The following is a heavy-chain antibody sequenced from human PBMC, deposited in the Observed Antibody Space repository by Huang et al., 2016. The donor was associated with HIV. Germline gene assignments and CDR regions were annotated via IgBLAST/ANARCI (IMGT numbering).Heavy chain of an antibody. V-gene: IGHV3-30*18. J-gene: IGHJ4*02. Sequence: QVQLVESGGGVVQPGRSLRISCAASGFTFSSYGMHGVRQAPGKWLEGVAVRVYDAKTKYYADSVKGRFGISRDNSKTTGYLQLNSLRVEDTAVYYCAKGGSAAAVLDFWGQGTLVTVSS. D-gene: IGHD6-13*01. CDR1: GFTFSSYG. CDR3: AKGGSAAAVLDF. CDR2: RVYDAKTK.